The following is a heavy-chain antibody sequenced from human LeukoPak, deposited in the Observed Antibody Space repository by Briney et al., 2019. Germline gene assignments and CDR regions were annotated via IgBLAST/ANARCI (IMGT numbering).Heavy chain of an antibody. D-gene: IGHD1-7*01. V-gene: IGHV4-59*12. Sequence: SETLSLTCTVSGGSISGYYWGWIRQPPGKGLEWIAYIHYSGSSKYSPSLKSRVTTSVDMPKNQFSLKLSSVTAADTAVYYCARGTSSYFDYWGQGTLVTVSS. CDR2: IHYSGSS. J-gene: IGHJ4*02. CDR1: GGSISGYY. CDR3: ARGTSSYFDY.